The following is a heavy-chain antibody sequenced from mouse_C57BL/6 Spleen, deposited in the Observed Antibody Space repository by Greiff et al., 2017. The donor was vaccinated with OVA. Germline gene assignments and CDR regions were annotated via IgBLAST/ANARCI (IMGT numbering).Heavy chain of an antibody. CDR2: ISYDGSN. D-gene: IGHD2-12*01. CDR3: ARDYYSRYAMYY. Sequence: VQLKESGPGLVKPSQSLSLTCSVTGYSITSGYYWYWIRPFPGNILEWLGYISYDGSNNYNPSLKNRISITSDTSKNQFFLKLNSVTTEDTATYYCARDYYSRYAMYYWGQGTSVTVSS. J-gene: IGHJ4*01. V-gene: IGHV3-6*01. CDR1: GYSITSGYY.